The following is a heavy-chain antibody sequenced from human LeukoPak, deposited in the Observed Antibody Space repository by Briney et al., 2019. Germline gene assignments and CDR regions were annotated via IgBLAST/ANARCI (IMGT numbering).Heavy chain of an antibody. V-gene: IGHV4-4*09. CDR2: IYTSGST. CDR3: ARHWRDSGYDPWYFDY. CDR1: GGSISSYY. J-gene: IGHJ4*02. D-gene: IGHD5-12*01. Sequence: SETLSLTCTVSGGSISSYYWSWIRQPPGKGLEWIGYIYTSGSTNYNPSLKSRVTISVDTSKNQFSLKLSSVTAADTAVYYCARHWRDSGYDPWYFDYWGQGTLVTVSS.